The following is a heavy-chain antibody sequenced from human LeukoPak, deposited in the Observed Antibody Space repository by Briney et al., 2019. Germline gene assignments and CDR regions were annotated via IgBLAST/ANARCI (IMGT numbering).Heavy chain of an antibody. CDR3: ARDWEGFGY. D-gene: IGHD1-26*01. CDR2: VYYSGST. J-gene: IGHJ4*02. Sequence: SETLSLTCTVSGDSITRSGYYWGWIRQPPGKGLEWIGSVYYSGSTYYNPSLKSRVAISADTSKNQFSLKLNSVTAADTAVYYCARDWEGFGYWGQGTLVTVSS. CDR1: GDSITRSGYY. V-gene: IGHV4-39*07.